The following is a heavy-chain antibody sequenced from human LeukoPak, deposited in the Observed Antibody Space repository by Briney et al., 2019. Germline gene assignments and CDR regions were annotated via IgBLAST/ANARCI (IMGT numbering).Heavy chain of an antibody. J-gene: IGHJ4*02. CDR1: GFTFSSYS. CDR2: ISSSSSTI. Sequence: GGSLRLSCAVSGFTFSSYSMNWVRQAPGKGREWVSYISSSSSTIYYADPVKCRCTISRDNAKNSLYLQMNSLRAEDTAVYYCAGYSNPTAKSDYWGQGTLVTVSS. D-gene: IGHD4-4*01. V-gene: IGHV3-48*01. CDR3: AGYSNPTAKSDY.